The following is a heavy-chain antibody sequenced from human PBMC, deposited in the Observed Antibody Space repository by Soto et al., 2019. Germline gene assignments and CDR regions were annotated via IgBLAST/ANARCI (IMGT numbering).Heavy chain of an antibody. CDR2: IYYSGST. V-gene: IGHV4-59*04. D-gene: IGHD1-26*01. J-gene: IGHJ4*02. CDR3: AAGPPWEQHFDY. CDR1: GFSLSRYY. Sequence: SETLSLTCPFSGFSLSRYYWILLRQPPGKGLEWIGYIYYSGSTYYNPSLKSRITMSADTSKNQLSLNLSSVTAADTAMYYCAAGPPWEQHFDYWGQGTRVNVSA.